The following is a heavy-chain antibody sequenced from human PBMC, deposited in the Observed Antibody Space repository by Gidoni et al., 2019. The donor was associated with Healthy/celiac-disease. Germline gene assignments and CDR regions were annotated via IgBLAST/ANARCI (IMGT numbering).Heavy chain of an antibody. V-gene: IGHV3-33*01. D-gene: IGHD3-10*01. Sequence: QVQLVESGGGVVQPGRSLRLSCAASGFTFSSYGMHWVRQAPGKGLEWVGVIWYDGSNKYYANSVKGRFTISRDNSKNTLYLQMNSLRAEDTAVYYCARGPGMDDYFDYWGQGTLVTVSS. J-gene: IGHJ4*02. CDR2: IWYDGSNK. CDR3: ARGPGMDDYFDY. CDR1: GFTFSSYG.